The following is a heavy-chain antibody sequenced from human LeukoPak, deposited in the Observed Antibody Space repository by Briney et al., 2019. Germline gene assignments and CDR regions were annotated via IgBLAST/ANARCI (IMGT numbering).Heavy chain of an antibody. J-gene: IGHJ3*02. D-gene: IGHD3-16*01. CDR3: AKSMGELSPDDAFGI. CDR1: AFTFSNYA. V-gene: IGHV3-23*01. Sequence: PGGSLRLSCAASAFTFSNYAMTWVRQGPGKGLEWVSGVSGSGVSTYYADSVKGRFTISRDNSKNTLYLQMNSLRAEGTAVYYCAKSMGELSPDDAFGIWGQGTMVTVSS. CDR2: VSGSGVST.